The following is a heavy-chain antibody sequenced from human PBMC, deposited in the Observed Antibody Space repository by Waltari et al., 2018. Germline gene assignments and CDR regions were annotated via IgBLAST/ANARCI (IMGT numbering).Heavy chain of an antibody. CDR2: IYYSGST. V-gene: IGHV4-59*11. CDR1: GGSISSHH. D-gene: IGHD5-12*01. CDR3: ARNRDGYNDY. Sequence: QVQLQESGPGLVKPSETLSPNCTVPGGSISSHHWSWIRKPPGKGLEWIGYIYYSGSTNYNPSLKSRVTISVDTSKNQFSLKLSSVTAADTAVYYCARNRDGYNDYWGQGTLVTVSS. J-gene: IGHJ4*02.